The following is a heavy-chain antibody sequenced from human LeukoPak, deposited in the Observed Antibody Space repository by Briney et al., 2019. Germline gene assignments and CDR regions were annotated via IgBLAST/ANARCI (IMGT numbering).Heavy chain of an antibody. D-gene: IGHD6-19*01. J-gene: IGHJ4*02. Sequence: GASVKVSCKASGGTFSSYAISWVRQAPGQGLEWMGWISAYNGNTNYAQKLQGRVTMTTDTSTSTAYMELRSLRSDDTAVYYCASPMIAVAGTSRNDYWGQGTLVTVSS. CDR1: GGTFSSYA. V-gene: IGHV1-18*01. CDR3: ASPMIAVAGTSRNDY. CDR2: ISAYNGNT.